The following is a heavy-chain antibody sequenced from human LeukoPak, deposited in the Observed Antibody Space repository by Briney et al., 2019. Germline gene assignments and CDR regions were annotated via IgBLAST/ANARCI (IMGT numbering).Heavy chain of an antibody. J-gene: IGHJ4*02. Sequence: PGGSLRLSCAASGFTFSTYAMSWVRQAPGKGLEWVSAISGSDTGTYYADSVKGRFTISRDNSKNTLYLQMNSLRAEDTAVYYCAKNPGGYDYRFDYWGQGTLVTVSS. D-gene: IGHD5-12*01. CDR1: GFTFSTYA. CDR2: ISGSDTGT. V-gene: IGHV3-23*01. CDR3: AKNPGGYDYRFDY.